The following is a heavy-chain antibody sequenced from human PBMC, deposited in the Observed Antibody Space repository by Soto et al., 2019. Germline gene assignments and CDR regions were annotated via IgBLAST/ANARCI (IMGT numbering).Heavy chain of an antibody. D-gene: IGHD6-13*01. J-gene: IGHJ6*02. CDR2: ISYDGSNK. V-gene: IGHV3-30-3*01. CDR3: ARAVSSSYDYYYYYGMDV. Sequence: PGGSLRLSCAASGFTFSSYAMHWVRQAPGKGLEWVAVISYDGSNKYYADSVKGRFTISRDNSKNTLYLQMNSLRAEDTAVYYCARAVSSSYDYYYYYGMDVWGQGTTVTVSS. CDR1: GFTFSSYA.